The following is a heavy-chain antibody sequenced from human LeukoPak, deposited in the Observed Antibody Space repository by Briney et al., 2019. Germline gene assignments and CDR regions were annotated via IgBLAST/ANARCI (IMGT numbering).Heavy chain of an antibody. V-gene: IGHV3-49*04. Sequence: GGSLRLSCTTSGFTFSSYALSWVRQAPGTGLEWVGFIRSKAYGGTPEYAASVKGRFAISRDDSKGIAYLQMNSLKTEDTAIYYCAAVRGSGWYVSDWGRGTRVTVSS. CDR2: IRSKAYGGTP. D-gene: IGHD6-19*01. CDR1: GFTFSSYA. J-gene: IGHJ4*02. CDR3: AAVRGSGWYVSD.